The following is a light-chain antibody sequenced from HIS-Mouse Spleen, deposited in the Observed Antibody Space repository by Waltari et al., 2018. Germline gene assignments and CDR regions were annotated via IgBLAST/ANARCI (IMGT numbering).Light chain of an antibody. CDR3: QQYNNWPRT. V-gene: IGKV3-15*01. Sequence: EIVMTQSPATLSVSPGARATLSCRASKSVSSNLAWYQHKPGQAPRLLIYGASTRATGIPARFSGSGSGTEFTLTISSMQSEDFAVYYCQQYNNWPRTFGQGTKVEIK. CDR1: KSVSSN. J-gene: IGKJ1*01. CDR2: GAS.